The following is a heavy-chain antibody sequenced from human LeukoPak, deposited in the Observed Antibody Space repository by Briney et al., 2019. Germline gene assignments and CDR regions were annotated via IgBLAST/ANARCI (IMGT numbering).Heavy chain of an antibody. J-gene: IGHJ4*02. CDR1: GGSISSSSYY. Sequence: PSETLSLTCTVSGGSISSSSYYWGWIRPPPGKGLVWVGSIYYSGSTYYNPSLKSRVTISVDTSKNQFSLKLSSVTAADTAVYYCARQGLWFGEALFDYWGQGTLVTVSS. V-gene: IGHV4-39*01. D-gene: IGHD3-10*01. CDR2: IYYSGST. CDR3: ARQGLWFGEALFDY.